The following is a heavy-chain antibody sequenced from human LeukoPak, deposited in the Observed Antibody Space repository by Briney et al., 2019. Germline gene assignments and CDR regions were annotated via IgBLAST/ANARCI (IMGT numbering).Heavy chain of an antibody. V-gene: IGHV4-59*08. CDR3: ARHKTYYDFWSGPNWFDP. CDR2: IYYSGST. Sequence: SETLSLTCTVSGGSISSSSWNWIRQPPGKGLEWIGYIYYSGSTNYNPSLKSRVTISVDTSKNQFSLKLSSVTAADTAVYYCARHKTYYDFWSGPNWFDPWGQGTLVTVSS. J-gene: IGHJ5*02. CDR1: GGSISSSS. D-gene: IGHD3-3*01.